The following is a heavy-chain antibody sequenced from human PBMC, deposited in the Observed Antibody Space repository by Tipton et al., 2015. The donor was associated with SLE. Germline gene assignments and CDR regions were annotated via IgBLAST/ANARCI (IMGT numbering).Heavy chain of an antibody. Sequence: SLRLSCAASGFTLSDYYMTWIRQAPGKGLECVSYISNSDSTIYYADSVKGRFTISRDNTKNSLYLQMNSLRADDTAVYYCTRARDFWDVWGQGTTATVSS. CDR3: TRARDFWDV. V-gene: IGHV3-11*01. D-gene: IGHD3-3*01. J-gene: IGHJ6*02. CDR1: GFTLSDYY. CDR2: ISNSDSTI.